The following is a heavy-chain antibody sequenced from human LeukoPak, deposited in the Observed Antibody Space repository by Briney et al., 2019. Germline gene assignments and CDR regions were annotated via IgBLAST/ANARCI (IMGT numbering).Heavy chain of an antibody. V-gene: IGHV4-39*01. D-gene: IGHD6-25*01. J-gene: IGHJ4*02. CDR3: ARSAGYSSGWTY. CDR2: IYYSGST. CDR1: GGSITRSIYF. Sequence: PSETLSLTCTVSGGSITRSIYFWGWIRQPPGKGLEWIGSIYYSGSTYSSPSLKSRVTISVDTSKNQFSLKLSSVTAADTAVYYCARSAGYSSGWTYWGQGTLVTVSS.